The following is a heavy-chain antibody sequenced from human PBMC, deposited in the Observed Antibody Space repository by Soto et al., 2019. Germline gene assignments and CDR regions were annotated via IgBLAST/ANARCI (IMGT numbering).Heavy chain of an antibody. V-gene: IGHV3-30-3*01. D-gene: IGHD4-17*01. CDR3: AREDDYGYRYINYGLDV. Sequence: GGSLRLSCAASGFTFNIYALHWVRQAPGKGLEWVAVISFDGTKRYYSDSVKGRFTISRDNLKNTLYLQMNNLRVEDAALYFCAREDDYGYRYINYGLDVWGQGTTVTVSS. CDR2: ISFDGTKR. CDR1: GFTFNIYA. J-gene: IGHJ6*02.